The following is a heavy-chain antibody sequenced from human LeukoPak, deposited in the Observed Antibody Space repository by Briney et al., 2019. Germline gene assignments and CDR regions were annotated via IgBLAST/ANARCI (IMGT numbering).Heavy chain of an antibody. V-gene: IGHV3-30-3*01. J-gene: IGHJ4*02. Sequence: GGSLRLSCAASGFTFDSYAMHWVRQAPGKGLEWVADISYDGSNKYYADSVKGRLTISRDNSKSTLYLQMNSLRAEDTAVYYCARGVIVPDNHFDYWGQGTLVTVSS. CDR3: ARGVIVPDNHFDY. D-gene: IGHD3-16*02. CDR1: GFTFDSYA. CDR2: ISYDGSNK.